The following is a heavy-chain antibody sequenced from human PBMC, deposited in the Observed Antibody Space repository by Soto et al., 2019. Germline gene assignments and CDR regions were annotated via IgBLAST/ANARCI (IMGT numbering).Heavy chain of an antibody. CDR1: RFIFSSFA. J-gene: IGHJ6*02. V-gene: IGHV3-23*01. CDR2: ISGSSGST. CDR3: ASVWGRASGMDV. D-gene: IGHD1-26*01. Sequence: GGSLRLSCAASRFIFSSFAMSWVRQAPGKGLEWVSSISGSSGSTYHADSVKGRFTISRDNSENTLSLQMTGLRVEDTALYYCASVWGRASGMDVWGQGTTVTVSS.